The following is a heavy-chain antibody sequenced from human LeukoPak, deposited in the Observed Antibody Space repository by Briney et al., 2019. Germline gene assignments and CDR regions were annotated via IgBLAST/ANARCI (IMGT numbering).Heavy chain of an antibody. V-gene: IGHV4-61*01. D-gene: IGHD3-10*01. J-gene: IGHJ4*02. CDR1: GGSVSSGSYY. Sequence: SETLSLTCTVSGGSVSSGSYYWSWIRQPPGKGLEWIGYIYYSGSTNYNPSLKSRVTISVDTSKNQFSLKLSSVTAADTAVYYCARDGLLWFGELLYPDYWGQGTLVTVSS. CDR3: ARDGLLWFGELLYPDY. CDR2: IYYSGST.